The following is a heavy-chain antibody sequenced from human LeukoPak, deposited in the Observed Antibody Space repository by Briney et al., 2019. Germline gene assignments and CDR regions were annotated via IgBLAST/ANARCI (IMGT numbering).Heavy chain of an antibody. CDR2: IKQDGSEK. CDR3: VEGGAARFDY. CDR1: GFTFSSYA. Sequence: GGSLRLSCAASGFTFSSYAMSWVRQAPGKGLEWVANIKQDGSEKYYVDSVKGRFTISRDNSKNTLYLQMNSLRAEDTAVYYCVEGGAARFDYWGQGTLVAVSS. V-gene: IGHV3-7*03. D-gene: IGHD5-18*01. J-gene: IGHJ4*02.